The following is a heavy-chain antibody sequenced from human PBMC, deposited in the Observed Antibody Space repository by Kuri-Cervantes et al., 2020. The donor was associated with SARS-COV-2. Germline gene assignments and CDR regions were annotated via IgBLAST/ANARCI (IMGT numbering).Heavy chain of an antibody. D-gene: IGHD5-24*01. Sequence: GGSLRLSCAVSGFTFTSHAMHWVRQAPGRGLEWVALISYDGSNKFYADSVKGRFTISRDNSKNTLYLQMNSLRAEDTAVYYCAKDNVVADGYNSLEGAFDYWGQGTLVTVSS. CDR1: GFTFTSHA. CDR3: AKDNVVADGYNSLEGAFDY. V-gene: IGHV3-30*18. J-gene: IGHJ4*02. CDR2: ISYDGSNK.